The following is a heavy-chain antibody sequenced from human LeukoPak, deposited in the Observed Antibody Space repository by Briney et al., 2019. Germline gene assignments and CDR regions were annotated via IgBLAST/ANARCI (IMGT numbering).Heavy chain of an antibody. D-gene: IGHD3-10*01. Sequence: PSETLSLTCTVSGGSISGYYWNWIRQPPGKGLEWLGYIYYSGSSFYNHYNPSLTSRVSISFDTSKSQFSLKLTSVTAEDTAVYYCAREDGSGSYISLYYYYYGMDVWGQGTTVTVSS. V-gene: IGHV4-59*01. J-gene: IGHJ6*02. CDR2: IYYSGSSFYN. CDR1: GGSISGYY. CDR3: AREDGSGSYISLYYYYYGMDV.